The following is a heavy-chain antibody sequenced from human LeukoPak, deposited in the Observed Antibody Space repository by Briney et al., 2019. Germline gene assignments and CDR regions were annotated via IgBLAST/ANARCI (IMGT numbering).Heavy chain of an antibody. CDR1: GGSFSGYY. J-gene: IGHJ5*02. V-gene: IGHV4-34*01. D-gene: IGHD2-21*01. CDR3: ARGLRFLGWFDP. Sequence: SETLSLTCAVYGGSFSGYYWSWIRQPPGKELEWIGEINHSGSTNYNPSLKSRVTISVDTSKNQFSLKLSSVTAADTAVYYCARGLRFLGWFDPWGQGTLVTVSS. CDR2: INHSGST.